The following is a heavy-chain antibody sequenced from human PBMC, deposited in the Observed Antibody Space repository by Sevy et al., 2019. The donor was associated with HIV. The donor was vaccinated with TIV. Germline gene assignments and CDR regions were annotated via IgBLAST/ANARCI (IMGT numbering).Heavy chain of an antibody. CDR2: IWYDGSNK. D-gene: IGHD6-19*01. CDR3: AKDSSGSGWYEAFQH. CDR1: GFTFSSYG. J-gene: IGHJ1*01. V-gene: IGHV3-33*06. Sequence: QLGGSLRLSCAASGFTFSSYGMHWVRQAPGKGLEWVAVIWYDGSNKYYADSVKGRFTISRDNSKNTLYLQMNSLRAEDTAVYYCAKDSSGSGWYEAFQHWGQGTLVTVSS.